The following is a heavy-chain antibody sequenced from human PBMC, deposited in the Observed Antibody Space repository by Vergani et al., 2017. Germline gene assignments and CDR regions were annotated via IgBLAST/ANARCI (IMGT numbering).Heavy chain of an antibody. J-gene: IGHJ4*02. V-gene: IGHV3-74*03. Sequence: DVHLAESGGGFFQPGGSLRLSCSASGFSFNSYWMHWVRQVPGKGLLWVSRIKSDGSITAYADSVKGRFTISRDNAQNTLYLQMNSLRVEDTGVYFCGKDHSESYTTYYSLWSGPEFDSRAQGTLVTVAA. D-gene: IGHD3-3*01. CDR2: IKSDGSIT. CDR1: GFSFNSYW. CDR3: GKDHSESYTTYYSLWSGPEFDS.